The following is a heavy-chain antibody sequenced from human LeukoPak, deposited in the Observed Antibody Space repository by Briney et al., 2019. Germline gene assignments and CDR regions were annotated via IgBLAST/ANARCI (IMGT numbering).Heavy chain of an antibody. D-gene: IGHD3-10*01. CDR2: IYPSDSDT. J-gene: IGHJ4*02. CDR1: GYSFTSYW. CDR3: ARQLRYYGSGSLDY. Sequence: GESLKISCKGSGYSFTSYWIAWVRQMPGKGLEWMGIIYPSDSDTRYSPSFQGQVTISADKSINTAYLQWSSLKASDTAMYYCARQLRYYGSGSLDYWGQGTLVTVSS. V-gene: IGHV5-51*01.